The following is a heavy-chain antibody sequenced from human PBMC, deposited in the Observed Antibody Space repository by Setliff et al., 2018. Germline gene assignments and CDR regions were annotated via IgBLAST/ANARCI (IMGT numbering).Heavy chain of an antibody. D-gene: IGHD2-15*01. CDR1: GASISSYY. J-gene: IGHJ6*03. Sequence: SETLSLTCSVSGASISSYYWSWIRQPPGKGLEWIGYIYYGGTTNYNPSLKSRVSISLDTSKSQFSLRLSSLTAADTAVYYCVGLYDFCSGGSCYSGYSGYYYYMDVWGKGTTVTVSS. CDR2: IYYGGTT. CDR3: VGLYDFCSGGSCYSGYSGYYYYMDV. V-gene: IGHV4-59*08.